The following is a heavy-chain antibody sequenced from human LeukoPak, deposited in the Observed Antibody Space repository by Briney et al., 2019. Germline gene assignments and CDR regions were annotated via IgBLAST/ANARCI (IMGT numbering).Heavy chain of an antibody. V-gene: IGHV4-59*01. CDR1: DGPSSIYY. CDR3: ARSPGRSAGRTHAIFDY. D-gene: IGHD1-26*01. J-gene: IGHJ4*02. Sequence: SETLSLTGTLSDGPSSIYYWSWIRQPPGKGLEGSVYTYYSWSTNYNPSLKRRVTISGDTSKNQSSLNLGSVTAADTAVYYCARSPGRSAGRTHAIFDYWGQGTLVTVSS. CDR2: TYYSWST.